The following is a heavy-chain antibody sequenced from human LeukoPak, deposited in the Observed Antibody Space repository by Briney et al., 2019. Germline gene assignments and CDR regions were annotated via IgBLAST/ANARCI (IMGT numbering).Heavy chain of an antibody. D-gene: IGHD3-22*01. V-gene: IGHV4-61*02. CDR3: ARVKGPKAYYYDSSGYYYFDY. J-gene: IGHJ4*02. CDR2: IYTSGST. CDR1: GGSISSDSYY. Sequence: SQTLSLTCTVSGGSISSDSYYWSWIRQPAGKGLEWIGRIYTSGSTNYNPSLKSRVTTSVDTSKNQFSLKLSSVTAADTAVYYCARVKGPKAYYYDSSGYYYFDYWGQGTLVTVST.